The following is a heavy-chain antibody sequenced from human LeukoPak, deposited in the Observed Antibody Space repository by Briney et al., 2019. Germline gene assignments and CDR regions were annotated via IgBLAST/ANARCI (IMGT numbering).Heavy chain of an antibody. V-gene: IGHV3-33*06. CDR3: AKQDGSGSRYYFDY. J-gene: IGHJ4*02. CDR1: GFTFSSYG. Sequence: GRSLRLSCAASGFTFSSYGMHWVRQAPGKGLEWVAVIWYDGSNKYYADSVKGRFTISGDNSKNTLYLQMNSLRAEDTAVYYCAKQDGSGSRYYFDYWGQGTLVTVSS. CDR2: IWYDGSNK. D-gene: IGHD3-10*01.